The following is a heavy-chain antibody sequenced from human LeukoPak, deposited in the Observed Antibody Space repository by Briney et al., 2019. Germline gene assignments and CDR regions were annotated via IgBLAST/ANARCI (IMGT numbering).Heavy chain of an antibody. V-gene: IGHV3-23*01. CDR2: ISGSGGTT. Sequence: GGSLRLSCAASEFTFSSYALNWVRQAPGKGLEWVSGISGSGGTTYYADSVKGRFTISRDNSKNTLYLQMSSLRVDDTAVYYCARGRYYGMDVWGKGTTVTVSS. CDR3: ARGRYYGMDV. J-gene: IGHJ6*04. CDR1: EFTFSSYA.